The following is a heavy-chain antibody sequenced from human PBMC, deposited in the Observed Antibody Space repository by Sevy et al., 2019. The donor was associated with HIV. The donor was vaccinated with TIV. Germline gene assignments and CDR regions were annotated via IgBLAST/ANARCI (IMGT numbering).Heavy chain of an antibody. CDR3: TRVEGAADWGMDV. CDR1: GFILDDYT. CDR2: IRSKAYGGTT. Sequence: GGSLRLSCRASGFILDDYTMSWVRQAPGKGLESVAFIRSKAYGGTTEDAASVKGRFTISRDESKSIAYLQMNSLKTEDTAVYYCTRVEGAADWGMDVWGQGTTVTVSS. D-gene: IGHD1-26*01. J-gene: IGHJ6*02. V-gene: IGHV3-49*04.